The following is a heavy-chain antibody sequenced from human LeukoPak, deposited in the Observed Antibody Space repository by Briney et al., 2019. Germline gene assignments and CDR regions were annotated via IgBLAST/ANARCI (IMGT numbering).Heavy chain of an antibody. CDR2: ISSSSSYI. V-gene: IGHV3-21*01. D-gene: IGHD6-13*01. J-gene: IGHJ6*03. Sequence: GGSLRLSCAASGFIFSGYSMNWVRQAPGKGLEWVSSISSSSSYIYYAESVKGRFTISRDNSKNTLYLQMSSLRAVDTAVYYCAKVGAATASYYYYYMDVWGKGTTVTVSS. CDR3: AKVGAATASYYYYYMDV. CDR1: GFIFSGYS.